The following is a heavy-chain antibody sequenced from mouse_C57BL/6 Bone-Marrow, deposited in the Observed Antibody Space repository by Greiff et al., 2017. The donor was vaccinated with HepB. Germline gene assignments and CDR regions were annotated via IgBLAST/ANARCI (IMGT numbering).Heavy chain of an antibody. D-gene: IGHD2-3*01. CDR1: GFTFSDYG. Sequence: DVHLVESGGGLVKPGGSLKLSCAASGFTFSDYGMHWVRQAPEKGLEWVAYISSGSSTIYYADTVKGRFTISRDNAKNTLFLQMTSLRSEDTAMYYCARGRQNGGYFYYFDYWGQGTTLTVSS. CDR3: ARGRQNGGYFYYFDY. V-gene: IGHV5-17*01. CDR2: ISSGSSTI. J-gene: IGHJ2*01.